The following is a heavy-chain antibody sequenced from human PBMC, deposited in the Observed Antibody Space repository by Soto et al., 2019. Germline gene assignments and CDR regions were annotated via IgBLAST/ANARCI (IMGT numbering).Heavy chain of an antibody. Sequence: ASVKVSCKASGYTFTGYYMHWVRQAPGQGLEWMGWINPNSGGTNYAQKFQGWVTMTRDTSISTAYMELSRLRSDDTAVYYFAIGRMGGIAAARPYFYYCGMDVWGQGTKVTVSS. V-gene: IGHV1-2*04. D-gene: IGHD6-13*01. CDR3: AIGRMGGIAAARPYFYYCGMDV. J-gene: IGHJ6*02. CDR1: GYTFTGYY. CDR2: INPNSGGT.